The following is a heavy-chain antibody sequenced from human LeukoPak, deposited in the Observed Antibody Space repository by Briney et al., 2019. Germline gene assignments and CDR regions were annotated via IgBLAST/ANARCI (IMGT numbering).Heavy chain of an antibody. D-gene: IGHD3-22*01. CDR3: ARGDRVSYYDRSGSFDY. J-gene: IGHJ4*02. CDR1: GFTFSSYA. Sequence: GGSLRLSCAASGFTFSSYAMSWVRQAPGKGLEWVSAISGSGGSTYYADSVKGRFTISRDNAKNSLYLQMNSLRAEDTAVYYCARGDRVSYYDRSGSFDYWGQGTLVTVSS. V-gene: IGHV3-23*01. CDR2: ISGSGGST.